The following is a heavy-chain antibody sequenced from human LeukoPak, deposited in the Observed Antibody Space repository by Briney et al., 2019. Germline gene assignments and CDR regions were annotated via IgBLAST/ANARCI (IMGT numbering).Heavy chain of an antibody. CDR2: IKTKTDGGTT. J-gene: IGHJ4*02. Sequence: GGSLRLSCAASGFTFSNAWVGWVRQAPGKGLEWIGHIKTKTDGGTTDYAAPVKGRFTISRDESRNTLYLQMNSLRTEDTAMYYCTPDYYFEYWGQGTLVTVSS. V-gene: IGHV3-15*01. CDR1: GFTFSNAW. CDR3: TPDYYFEY.